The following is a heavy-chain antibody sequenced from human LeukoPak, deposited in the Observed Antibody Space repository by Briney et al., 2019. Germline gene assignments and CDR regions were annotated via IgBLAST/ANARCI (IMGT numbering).Heavy chain of an antibody. CDR1: GYTFTSYY. D-gene: IGHD3-22*01. CDR2: INPSGGST. J-gene: IGHJ2*01. Sequence: GASVKVSCKASGYTFTSYYMHWVRQAPGQGLEWMGIINPSGGSTSYAQKFQGRVTMTRDTSTSTVYMELSSLRSEDTAVYYCARDYYDSSGYMEQDQAWYFDLWGRGTLVTVSS. CDR3: ARDYYDSSGYMEQDQAWYFDL. V-gene: IGHV1-46*01.